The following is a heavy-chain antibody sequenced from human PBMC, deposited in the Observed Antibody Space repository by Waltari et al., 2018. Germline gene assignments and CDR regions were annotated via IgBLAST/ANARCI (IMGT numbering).Heavy chain of an antibody. D-gene: IGHD3-22*01. CDR2: ISYDGSNK. CDR1: GFTFSSYG. Sequence: QVQLVESGGGVVQPGRSLRLSCAASGFTFSSYGMHWVRQAPGKGLEWVAVISYDGSNKYYADSVKGRFTISRDNSKNTLYLQMNSLRAEDTAVYYCAKDLTYYYDSSGYWGRDYWSQGTLVTVSS. CDR3: AKDLTYYYDSSGYWGRDY. V-gene: IGHV3-30*18. J-gene: IGHJ4*02.